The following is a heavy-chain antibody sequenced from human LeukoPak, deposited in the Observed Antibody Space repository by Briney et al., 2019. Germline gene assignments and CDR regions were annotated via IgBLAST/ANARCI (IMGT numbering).Heavy chain of an antibody. CDR2: TGSTGVST. CDR1: GFTFSSYA. Sequence: GGSLRLSCAASGFTFSSYAMNGVRQAPGKGLEWVSGTGSTGVSTFYADSVKGRFTVSRDNSKNTLSLQMNSLRAEDTAVYYCARDGTMVRGVMPNAFDIWGQGTMVTVSS. CDR3: ARDGTMVRGVMPNAFDI. D-gene: IGHD3-10*01. J-gene: IGHJ3*02. V-gene: IGHV3-23*01.